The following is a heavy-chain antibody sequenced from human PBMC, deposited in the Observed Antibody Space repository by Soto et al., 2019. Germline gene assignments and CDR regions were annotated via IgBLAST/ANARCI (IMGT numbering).Heavy chain of an antibody. CDR2: IKQDGSEK. CDR1: GFTFSSYW. V-gene: IGHV3-7*01. D-gene: IGHD3-16*02. J-gene: IGHJ4*02. Sequence: EVQLVESGGGLVQPGGSLRLSCAASGFTFSSYWMSWVRQAPGKGLEWVANIKQDGSEKYYVDSVKGRFTISRDNAKNSLYLQMNSLRAEDTAVYYCARDRDDYVWGSYRYHDYWGQGTLVTVSS. CDR3: ARDRDDYVWGSYRYHDY.